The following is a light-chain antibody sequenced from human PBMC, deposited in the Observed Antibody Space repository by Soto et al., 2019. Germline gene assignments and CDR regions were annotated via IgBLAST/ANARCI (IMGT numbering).Light chain of an antibody. CDR3: CSYAGSYTYV. Sequence: QSALTQPRSVSGSPGQSVTISCTGTSSDVGDYDYVSWYQQHPGKAPKVMIYDVSKRPSGVPDRFSGSKSGNTASLTISVLQAEDEADYYCCSYAGSYTYVFGTGTKVTVL. J-gene: IGLJ1*01. V-gene: IGLV2-11*01. CDR1: SSDVGDYDY. CDR2: DVS.